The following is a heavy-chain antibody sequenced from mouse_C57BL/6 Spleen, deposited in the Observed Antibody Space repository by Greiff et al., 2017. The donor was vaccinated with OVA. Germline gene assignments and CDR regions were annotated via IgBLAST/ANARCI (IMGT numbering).Heavy chain of an antibody. CDR1: GYTFTSYW. CDR2: IHPNSGST. Sequence: QVQLQQPGAELVKPGASVKLSCKASGYTFTSYWMHWVKQRPGQGLEWIGMIHPNSGSTNYNEKFKSKATLTVDKSSSTAYMQLSSLTSEDSAVYYCARHYDYDEGAWFAYWGQGTLVTVSA. D-gene: IGHD2-4*01. CDR3: ARHYDYDEGAWFAY. V-gene: IGHV1-64*01. J-gene: IGHJ3*01.